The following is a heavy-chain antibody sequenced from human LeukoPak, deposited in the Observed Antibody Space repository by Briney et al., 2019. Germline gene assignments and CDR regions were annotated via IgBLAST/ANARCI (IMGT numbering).Heavy chain of an antibody. Sequence: IIPILGIANYAQKFQGRVTITADKSTSTAYMELSSLRSEDTAVYYCAGEYYYDSSGSKPGYWGQGTLVTVSS. D-gene: IGHD3-22*01. J-gene: IGHJ4*02. V-gene: IGHV1-69*02. CDR2: IIPILGIA. CDR3: AGEYYYDSSGSKPGY.